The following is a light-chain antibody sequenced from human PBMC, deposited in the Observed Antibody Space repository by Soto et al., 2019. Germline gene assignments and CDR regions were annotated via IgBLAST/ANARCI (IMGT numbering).Light chain of an antibody. CDR3: QSYDSSLSGAV. CDR1: RSNIGAGYD. Sequence: QSLLTQPPSVSGAPGQRVTISCTGSRSNIGAGYDVHWYQQLPGTAPKLLIHGNRNRPSGVPDRFSGSKSGTSASLAITGLQAEDEADYYCQSYDSSLSGAVFGGGTKVTVL. CDR2: GNR. V-gene: IGLV1-40*01. J-gene: IGLJ2*01.